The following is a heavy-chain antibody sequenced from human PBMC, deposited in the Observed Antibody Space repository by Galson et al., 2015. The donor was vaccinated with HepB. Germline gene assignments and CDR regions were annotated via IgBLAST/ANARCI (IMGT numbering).Heavy chain of an antibody. Sequence: CAISGDSVSRDTVGWNWIRQSPSRGLEWLGRTYYRSKWYSDYAISVTSRIIINADSSKNQFFLQLNSVIPEDTAVYYCTRVAHLGRGMNVWGQGTTVTVSS. CDR1: GDSVSRDTVG. CDR2: TYYRSKWYS. J-gene: IGHJ6*02. CDR3: TRVAHLGRGMNV. D-gene: IGHD3-10*01. V-gene: IGHV6-1*01.